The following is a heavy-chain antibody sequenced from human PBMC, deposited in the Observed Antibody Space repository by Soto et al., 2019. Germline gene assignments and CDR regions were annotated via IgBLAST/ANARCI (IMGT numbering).Heavy chain of an antibody. CDR3: ARRDTMGFLRYFDN. V-gene: IGHV1-69*06. J-gene: IGHJ4*02. Sequence: QRQLVQSGAEVKKPGSSVKVSCKASGGTLSSFINYPINWVRQAPGQVLEWMGGIVPNVGTVNYAQKFQGRVTITADKATGTAYMEVSSLRSEDTALYFCARRDTMGFLRYFDNWCQVTLVTVSS. D-gene: IGHD3-3*01. CDR1: GGTLSSFINYP. CDR2: IVPNVGTV.